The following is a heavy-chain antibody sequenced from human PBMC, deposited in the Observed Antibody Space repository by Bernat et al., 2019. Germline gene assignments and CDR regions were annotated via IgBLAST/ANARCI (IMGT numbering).Heavy chain of an antibody. CDR3: ARGKDYDFWSGYYTPLSEFDY. CDR1: GFTFSSYA. CDR2: ISYDGSNK. J-gene: IGHJ4*02. D-gene: IGHD3-3*01. V-gene: IGHV3-30-3*01. Sequence: GGGVVQPGRSLRLPCAASGFTFSSYAMHWVRQAPGKGLEWVAVISYDGSNKYYADSVKGRFTISRDNSKNTLYLQMNSLRAEDTAVYYCARGKDYDFWSGYYTPLSEFDYWGQGTLVTVSS.